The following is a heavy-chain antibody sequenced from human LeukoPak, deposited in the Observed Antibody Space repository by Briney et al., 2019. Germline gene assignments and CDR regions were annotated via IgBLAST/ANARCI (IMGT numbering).Heavy chain of an antibody. Sequence: PGGSLRLSCAASGFTFSSYAMSWVRQAPGKGLEWVSAISGSGGSTYYADSVKGRFTISRDNSKNTLYLQMNSLRAEDTAVYYCAKGSTMIVVRHENMVYWGQGTLGTVSS. J-gene: IGHJ4*02. CDR1: GFTFSSYA. D-gene: IGHD3-22*01. V-gene: IGHV3-23*01. CDR2: ISGSGGST. CDR3: AKGSTMIVVRHENMVY.